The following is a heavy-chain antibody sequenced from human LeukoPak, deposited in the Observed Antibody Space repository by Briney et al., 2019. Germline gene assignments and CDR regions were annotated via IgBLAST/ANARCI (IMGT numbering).Heavy chain of an antibody. Sequence: GGSLRLSCAASGFTFSSYAMSWVRQAPGKGLEWVSAISGSGGSTYYADSVKGRFTISRDNSKNTVYLQMNSLRADDTAVYYCAKDWAWGWFDPWGQGTLVTVSS. D-gene: IGHD3-16*01. V-gene: IGHV3-23*01. J-gene: IGHJ5*02. CDR3: AKDWAWGWFDP. CDR2: ISGSGGST. CDR1: GFTFSSYA.